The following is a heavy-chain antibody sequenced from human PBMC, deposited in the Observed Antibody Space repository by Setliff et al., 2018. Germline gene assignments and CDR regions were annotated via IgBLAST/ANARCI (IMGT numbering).Heavy chain of an antibody. D-gene: IGHD3-3*01. CDR3: ARNPFKLPELAIYGYFDY. CDR2: VYYSGTT. J-gene: IGHJ4*02. Sequence: SETLSLTCTVSGGSISTYYWSWIRQPPGKGLEFIGYVYYSGTTNYDPSLKSRVTISVDTSKNQFSLKLTSVTAADTAVYFCARNPFKLPELAIYGYFDYWGQGTLVTVSS. V-gene: IGHV4-59*12. CDR1: GGSISTYY.